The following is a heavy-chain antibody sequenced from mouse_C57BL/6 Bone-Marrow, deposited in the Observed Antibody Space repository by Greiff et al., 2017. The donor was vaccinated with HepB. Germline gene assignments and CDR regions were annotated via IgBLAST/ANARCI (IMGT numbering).Heavy chain of an antibody. V-gene: IGHV1-61*01. J-gene: IGHJ2*01. D-gene: IGHD2-10*02. CDR1: GYTFTSYW. Sequence: VQLQQSGAELVRPGSSVKLSCKASGYTFTSYWMDWVKQRPGQGLEWIGNIYPSDSETHYNQKFKDKATLTVDKSSSTAYMQLSSLTSEDSAVYYCARGYGNYEGYDYWGQGTTLTVSS. CDR3: ARGYGNYEGYDY. CDR2: IYPSDSET.